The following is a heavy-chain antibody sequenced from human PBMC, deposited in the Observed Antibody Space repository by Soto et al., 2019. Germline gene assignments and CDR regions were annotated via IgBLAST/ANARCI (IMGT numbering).Heavy chain of an antibody. CDR2: ISWNSGSI. Sequence: GGSLRLSCAASGFTFDDYAMHWVRQAPGKGLEWVSGISWNSGSIGYADSVKGRFTISRDNAKNSLYLQMNSLRAEDTALYYCAKDMHSSSPGAFDIWGQGTMVTVSS. CDR1: GFTFDDYA. J-gene: IGHJ3*02. D-gene: IGHD6-6*01. CDR3: AKDMHSSSPGAFDI. V-gene: IGHV3-9*01.